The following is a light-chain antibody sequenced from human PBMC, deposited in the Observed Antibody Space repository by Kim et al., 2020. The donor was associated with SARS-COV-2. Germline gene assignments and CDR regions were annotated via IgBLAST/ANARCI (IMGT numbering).Light chain of an antibody. V-gene: IGKV2-24*01. CDR1: PSLVYRDGNTY. Sequence: PACISCRSSPSLVYRDGNTYLSWLQERPGQPPRLLMYKISSRFSGVPDRFTGSGAVTDFTLKISRVEAEDVGVYYCMQSTQFPFTFGQGTRLEI. CDR2: KIS. CDR3: MQSTQFPFT. J-gene: IGKJ5*01.